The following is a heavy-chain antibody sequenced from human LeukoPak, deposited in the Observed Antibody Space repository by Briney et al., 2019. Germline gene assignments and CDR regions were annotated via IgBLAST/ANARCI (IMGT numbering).Heavy chain of an antibody. D-gene: IGHD3-22*01. Sequence: ASVKVSCKASGGTFSSYAISWVRQAPGQGLEWMGWINPNSGGTNYAQKFQGRVTMTRDTSISTAYMELSRLRSDDTAVYYCARAYNYYDSSGYFFDYYYYMDVWGKGTTVTVSS. J-gene: IGHJ6*03. V-gene: IGHV1-2*02. CDR1: GGTFSSYA. CDR3: ARAYNYYDSSGYFFDYYYYMDV. CDR2: INPNSGGT.